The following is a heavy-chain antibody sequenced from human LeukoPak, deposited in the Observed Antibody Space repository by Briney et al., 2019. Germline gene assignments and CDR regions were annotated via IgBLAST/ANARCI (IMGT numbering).Heavy chain of an antibody. D-gene: IGHD6-19*01. CDR2: ISYSGST. CDR3: ARPGSGWIAY. Sequence: SETLSLTCTVSCGSFSSYYWSWIRQPPGNGLEWIGYISYSGSTNYNPSLKSRVTISVDTSKNQFSLKLSSVTAADTAVYHCARPGSGWIAYWGQGTLVTVSS. V-gene: IGHV4-59*08. J-gene: IGHJ4*02. CDR1: CGSFSSYY.